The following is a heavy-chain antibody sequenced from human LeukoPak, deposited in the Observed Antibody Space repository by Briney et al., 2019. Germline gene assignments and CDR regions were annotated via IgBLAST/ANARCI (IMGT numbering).Heavy chain of an antibody. V-gene: IGHV4-61*08. D-gene: IGHD6-19*01. J-gene: IGHJ4*02. Sequence: SQTLSLTCTVSGGSISSGGYYWSWIRQPPGKGLEWIGYIYYSGSTNYNPSLKSRVTISVDTSKNQFSLKLSSVTAADTAVYYCARGQFDSSGWYYFDYWGQGTLVTVSS. CDR2: IYYSGST. CDR1: GGSISSGGYY. CDR3: ARGQFDSSGWYYFDY.